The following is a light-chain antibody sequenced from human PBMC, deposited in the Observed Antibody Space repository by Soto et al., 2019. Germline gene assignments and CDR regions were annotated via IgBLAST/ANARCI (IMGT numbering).Light chain of an antibody. J-gene: IGLJ1*01. Sequence: QSVLSQPASVSGSPGQSITISCSVTTSDIGAYNYVSWFQQHPGKAPKLIIYEVSSRPSGVSNRFSGSKSGNTASLTISGLQAEDEADYYCSSNTISSFRYVFGTGTKVTVL. V-gene: IGLV2-14*01. CDR3: SSNTISSFRYV. CDR2: EVS. CDR1: TSDIGAYNY.